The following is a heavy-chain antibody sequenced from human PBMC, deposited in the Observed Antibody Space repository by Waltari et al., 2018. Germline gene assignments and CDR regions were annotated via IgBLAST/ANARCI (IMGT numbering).Heavy chain of an antibody. CDR3: AGNGVDGSGWFDY. CDR1: GGSIGIYF. V-gene: IGHV4-4*07. J-gene: IGHJ4*02. Sequence: QVQLQESGPRLVKPSETLSLTCTVSGGSIGIYFWSWLRQPAGKGLEWIGRIYTSGITRYNPSLKSRVTMSVDTSKNHFSLKLSSVTAADTALYYCAGNGVDGSGWFDYWGQGTLVTVSS. D-gene: IGHD6-19*01. CDR2: IYTSGIT.